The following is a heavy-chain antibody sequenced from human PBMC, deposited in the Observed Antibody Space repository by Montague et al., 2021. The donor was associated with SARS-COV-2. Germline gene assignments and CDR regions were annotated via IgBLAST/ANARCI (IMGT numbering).Heavy chain of an antibody. CDR3: SRSGWLTRGFDS. Sequence: SETLSLTCTVSGGSISTYYWSWIRQPPGKGLELIAYINYSGITNHNPSLKSRVSVSLDTSKNHFSLNLKSVTAADTAVYYCSRSGWLTRGFDSWGQGTLVFVSS. CDR2: INYSGIT. J-gene: IGHJ4*02. V-gene: IGHV4-59*01. D-gene: IGHD5-12*01. CDR1: GGSISTYY.